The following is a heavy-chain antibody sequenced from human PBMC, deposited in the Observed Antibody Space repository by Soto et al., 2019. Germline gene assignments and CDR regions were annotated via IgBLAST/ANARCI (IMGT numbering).Heavy chain of an antibody. J-gene: IGHJ4*02. CDR1: GFNFRSTA. D-gene: IGHD2-21*02. Sequence: EVQLLESGGGLVQPGGFLGLSCAASGFNFRSTAMSWVRQPPGKGLEWVSAISGAGDSPFYADSVKGRFTISRDNSKNMLYLYINSLRAEDTAMYYCAKGGDYDLDFDSWGQGTPVTVSS. V-gene: IGHV3-23*01. CDR3: AKGGDYDLDFDS. CDR2: ISGAGDSP.